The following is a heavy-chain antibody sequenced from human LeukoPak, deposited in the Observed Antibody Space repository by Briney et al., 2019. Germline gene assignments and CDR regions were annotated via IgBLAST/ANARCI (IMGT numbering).Heavy chain of an antibody. CDR1: GGSFSGYY. V-gene: IGHV4-34*01. Sequence: SETLSLTCAVYGGSFSGYYWSWIRQPPGKGLEWIGEINHSGSTNYNPSLKSRVTISVDTSKNLFSLKLSSVTAADTAVYYCASPAVAGIRGTYYYYYGMDVWGKGTTVTVSS. CDR3: ASPAVAGIRGTYYYYYGMDV. D-gene: IGHD6-19*01. J-gene: IGHJ6*04. CDR2: INHSGST.